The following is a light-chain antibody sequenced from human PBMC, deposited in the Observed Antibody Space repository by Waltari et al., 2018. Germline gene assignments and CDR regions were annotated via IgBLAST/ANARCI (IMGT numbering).Light chain of an antibody. CDR2: DAT. CDR1: QDISNY. J-gene: IGKJ2*01. Sequence: DILMTQSPPSLSASVGDRVTITCQASQDISNYLNWYQHKPGKAPKLLIYDATRLETGVSSRFRGSGSGTHFTFTITSLQPEDLAIYYCQHYANLPPFTFGQGTKVEIK. V-gene: IGKV1-33*01. CDR3: QHYANLPPFT.